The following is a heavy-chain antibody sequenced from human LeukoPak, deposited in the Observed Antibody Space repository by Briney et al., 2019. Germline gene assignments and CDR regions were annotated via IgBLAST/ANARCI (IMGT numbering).Heavy chain of an antibody. V-gene: IGHV4-59*01. Sequence: SETLSLTCTVSGGSISSYYWSWIRQPPGKGLEGIGYIYYSGSTNYNPSLKSRVTISVDASKNQFSLKLSSVTAADTAVYHCARDLTVTTADDAFDIWGQGTMVTVSS. D-gene: IGHD4-17*01. CDR2: IYYSGST. J-gene: IGHJ3*02. CDR1: GGSISSYY. CDR3: ARDLTVTTADDAFDI.